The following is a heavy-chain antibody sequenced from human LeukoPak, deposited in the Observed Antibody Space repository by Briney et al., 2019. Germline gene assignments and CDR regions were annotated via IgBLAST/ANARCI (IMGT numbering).Heavy chain of an antibody. CDR2: IWYGGSNK. CDR1: GFIFTNYG. V-gene: IGHV3-33*08. D-gene: IGHD5-18*01. CDR3: ARDGDVDTAMAYDY. J-gene: IGHJ4*02. Sequence: PGGSLRPSCAASGFIFTNYGMHWVRQAPGRGLEWVAVIWYGGSNKYYADSVKGRFTISRDNSKNTLYLQMNSLRAEDTAVYYCARDGDVDTAMAYDYWGQGTLVTVSS.